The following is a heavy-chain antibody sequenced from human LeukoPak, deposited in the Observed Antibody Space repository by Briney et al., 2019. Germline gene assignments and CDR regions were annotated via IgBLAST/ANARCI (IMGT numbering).Heavy chain of an antibody. Sequence: SVKVSCKASGGTFSSYAISWVRQAPGQGLEWMGGIIPIFGTANYAQKFQGRVTITADKSTSTAYMELSSLRSEDTAVYYCARVVSSYGGSTIHFFDYWGQGTLVTVSS. J-gene: IGHJ4*02. CDR3: ARVVSSYGGSTIHFFDY. CDR2: IIPIFGTA. D-gene: IGHD4-23*01. V-gene: IGHV1-69*06. CDR1: GGTFSSYA.